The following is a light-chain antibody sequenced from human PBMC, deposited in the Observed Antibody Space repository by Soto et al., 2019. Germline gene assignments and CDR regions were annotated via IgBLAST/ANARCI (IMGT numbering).Light chain of an antibody. V-gene: IGLV1-44*01. CDR2: NNS. Sequence: QSVLTQPPSASGTPGQRVTISCSGGSSNIGRNTVNWYQQLPGTAPKLLIYNNSQRPSGVPDRFSGSKSGTSASLAISGLQSEDEADYYCAAWDDSLNGRGVFGGGTKVTVL. J-gene: IGLJ3*02. CDR3: AAWDDSLNGRGV. CDR1: SSNIGRNT.